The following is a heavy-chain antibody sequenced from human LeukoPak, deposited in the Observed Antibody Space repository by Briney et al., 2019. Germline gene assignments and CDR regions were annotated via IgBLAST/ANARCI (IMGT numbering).Heavy chain of an antibody. CDR1: GYSFSDYY. D-gene: IGHD3-22*01. CDR3: ARESYYYDSSGYYGDY. Sequence: ASVKVSCKASGYSFSDYYINWVRQAPGQGLEWLGWISAYNGNTNYAQKLQGRVTMTTDTSTSTAYMELRSLRSDDTAVYYCARESYYYDSSGYYGDYWGQGTLVTVSS. J-gene: IGHJ4*02. CDR2: ISAYNGNT. V-gene: IGHV1-18*04.